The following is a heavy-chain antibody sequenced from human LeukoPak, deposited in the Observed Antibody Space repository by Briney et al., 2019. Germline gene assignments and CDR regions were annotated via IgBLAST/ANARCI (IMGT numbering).Heavy chain of an antibody. D-gene: IGHD1-14*01. Sequence: GGSLTLSCAASGFTFSSYPMNWVRQAPGKGLEWVSYIRGSSSPIYYADSVKGRFIISRDNAKNSLYLQMNSLRAEDTAMYFCARENNRGGALDLWGEGTMVTVSS. V-gene: IGHV3-48*01. J-gene: IGHJ3*01. CDR3: ARENNRGGALDL. CDR2: IRGSSSPI. CDR1: GFTFSSYP.